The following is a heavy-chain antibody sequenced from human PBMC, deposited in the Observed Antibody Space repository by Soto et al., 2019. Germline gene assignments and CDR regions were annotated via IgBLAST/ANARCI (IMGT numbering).Heavy chain of an antibody. V-gene: IGHV1-58*02. CDR1: GGTFSNLA. D-gene: IGHD3-22*01. J-gene: IGHJ6*02. CDR3: AADTRPYYYDSSGYYYADYYYYGMDV. CDR2: IVVGSGNT. Sequence: SVKVACKASGGTFSNLAINWVRQARGQRLEWIGWIVVGSGNTNYAQKFQERVTITRDMSTSTAYMELSSLRSEDTAVYYCAADTRPYYYDSSGYYYADYYYYGMDVWGQGTTVTVSS.